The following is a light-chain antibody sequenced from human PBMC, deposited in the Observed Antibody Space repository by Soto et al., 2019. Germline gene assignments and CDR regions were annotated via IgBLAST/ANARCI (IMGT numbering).Light chain of an antibody. CDR3: SSYASSSTGV. J-gene: IGLJ3*02. Sequence: QSVLTQPASVSGSPGQSITISCTGTSNDVGGYNYVSWYQQHPGKAPKLMIYEVSLRPLGVSNRFSGSRSDNTASLTISGLQAEDEAHYYCSSYASSSTGVFGGGTKLTVL. CDR1: SNDVGGYNY. CDR2: EVS. V-gene: IGLV2-14*01.